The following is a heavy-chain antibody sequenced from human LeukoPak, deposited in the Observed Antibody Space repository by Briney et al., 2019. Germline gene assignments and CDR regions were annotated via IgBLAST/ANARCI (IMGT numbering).Heavy chain of an antibody. CDR2: ISSGGNTE. D-gene: IGHD2-8*01. J-gene: IGHJ4*02. Sequence: GGSLRLSCATSGFSFSSYAMNWVRQAPGKGLEWVSHISSGGNTEYYVDSVRGRFSMSRDNPKNLLFLQMNSLRAEDTAVYYCARDTVNGPFVISLDYWGQGALVTVSS. CDR3: ARDTVNGPFVISLDY. V-gene: IGHV3-48*03. CDR1: GFSFSSYA.